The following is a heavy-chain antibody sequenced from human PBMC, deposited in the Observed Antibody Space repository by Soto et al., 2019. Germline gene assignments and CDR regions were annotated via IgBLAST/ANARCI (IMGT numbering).Heavy chain of an antibody. CDR2: INTYNGNT. D-gene: IGHD4-17*01. CDR3: ARDEYRDDIY. CDR1: GYTFISDG. V-gene: IGHV1-18*01. J-gene: IGHJ4*02. Sequence: QVQLVQSGPEVKKPGASVKVACKASGYTFISDGVSWVRQAPGQGLEWMGWINTYNGNTNYAQKLQGRVTMTTDTSTNTAYMELKSLRSDDTAVYYCARDEYRDDIYWGQGTLVTVSS.